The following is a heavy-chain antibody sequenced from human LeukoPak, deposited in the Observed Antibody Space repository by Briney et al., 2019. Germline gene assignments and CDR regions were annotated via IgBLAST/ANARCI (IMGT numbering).Heavy chain of an antibody. CDR2: INPSGGST. CDR3: ARPGVWGSYRN. CDR1: GYTFTSYY. Sequence: GASVKVSCKASGYTFTSYYMHWVRQAPGQGLEWMGIINPSGGSTSYAQKFQGTVTMTRDMSTSTVYMELSSLRSEDTAVYYCARPGVWGSYRNWGQGTLVTVSS. J-gene: IGHJ4*02. D-gene: IGHD3-16*02. V-gene: IGHV1-46*01.